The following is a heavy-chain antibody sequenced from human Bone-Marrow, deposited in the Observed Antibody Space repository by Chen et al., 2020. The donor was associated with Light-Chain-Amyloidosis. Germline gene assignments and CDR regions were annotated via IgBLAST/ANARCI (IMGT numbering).Heavy chain of an antibody. CDR3: ARRRDGYNFDY. Sequence: EVQLEQSGPEVKKPGESLKFSCKGSGYTFPTYWIGWVRQMPGKGLGWMGVIYPDDSDARYSPSFEGQVTISADKSITTAYLQWRSLKASDTAMYYCARRRDGYNFDYWGQGTLVTVSS. CDR2: IYPDDSDA. CDR1: GYTFPTYW. V-gene: IGHV5-51*01. D-gene: IGHD5-12*01. J-gene: IGHJ4*02.